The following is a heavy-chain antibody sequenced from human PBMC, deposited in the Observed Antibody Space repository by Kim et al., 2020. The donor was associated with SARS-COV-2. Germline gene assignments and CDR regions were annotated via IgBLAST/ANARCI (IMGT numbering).Heavy chain of an antibody. J-gene: IGHJ4*02. Sequence: SETLSLTCTVSGGSISSGSYYWSWIRQPAGKGLEWIGRIYTSGSTNYNPSLKSRVTISVDTSKNQFSLKLSSVTAADTAVYYCAREGLWFGETYFDYWGQGTLVTVSS. CDR1: GGSISSGSYY. CDR3: AREGLWFGETYFDY. V-gene: IGHV4-61*02. D-gene: IGHD3-10*01. CDR2: IYTSGST.